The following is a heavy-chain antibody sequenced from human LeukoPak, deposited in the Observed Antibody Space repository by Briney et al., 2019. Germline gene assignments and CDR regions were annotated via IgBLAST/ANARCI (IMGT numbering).Heavy chain of an antibody. D-gene: IGHD6-6*01. CDR1: GASISSGNSY. V-gene: IGHV4-30-4*08. CDR2: IYYSGST. Sequence: PSQTLSLTCTVSGASISSGNSYWSWIRQPPGKGLEWIGYIYYSGSTYYNPSLKSRVTISVDTSKNQFSLKLSSVTAADTAVYYCARDKLIAARPYAFDIWGQGTMVTVSS. CDR3: ARDKLIAARPYAFDI. J-gene: IGHJ3*02.